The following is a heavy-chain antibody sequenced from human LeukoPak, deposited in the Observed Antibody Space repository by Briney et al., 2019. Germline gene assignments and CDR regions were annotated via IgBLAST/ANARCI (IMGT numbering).Heavy chain of an antibody. J-gene: IGHJ4*02. CDR3: ARGSGETGGYYYVY. Sequence: SVKVPCKASGGSFSRYAIRWVRQAPGQGIEWMGGIIPMFGTANYAQKFQGRVTITADESTRTAYMELRTLRSEDTAIYYCARGSGETGGYYYVYWGRGTPATVSS. CDR1: GGSFSRYA. D-gene: IGHD3-22*01. V-gene: IGHV1-69*13. CDR2: IIPMFGTA.